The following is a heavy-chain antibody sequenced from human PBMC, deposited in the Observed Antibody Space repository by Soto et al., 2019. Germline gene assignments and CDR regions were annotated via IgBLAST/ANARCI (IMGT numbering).Heavy chain of an antibody. V-gene: IGHV1-69*01. D-gene: IGHD3-16*01. Sequence: QVQLVQSGAEVKKTGSSVKVSCKTSGGTFSTFGISWLRQPPGQGLEWMGGIIPFFGTAEYSQKFEDRITITADESTNTVYMDLRSLTSEDTAIYYCARTAPMDAGDKYYYDFWGQGALVTVSS. CDR2: IIPFFGTA. CDR3: ARTAPMDAGDKYYYDF. J-gene: IGHJ4*02. CDR1: GGTFSTFG.